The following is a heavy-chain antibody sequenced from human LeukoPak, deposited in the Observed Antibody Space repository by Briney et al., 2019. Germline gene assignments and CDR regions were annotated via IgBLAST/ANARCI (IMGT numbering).Heavy chain of an antibody. Sequence: GGSLRLSCAASGFTVTSNYMTWVRQAPGKGLEWVSVISSGGNTYYADSVKGRFTISRDNSKNTVYLQMNGLRAEDTAVYYCAREVRGYYFDYWGQGTPVTASS. V-gene: IGHV3-53*01. J-gene: IGHJ4*02. CDR2: ISSGGNT. CDR3: AREVRGYYFDY. D-gene: IGHD5-12*01. CDR1: GFTVTSNY.